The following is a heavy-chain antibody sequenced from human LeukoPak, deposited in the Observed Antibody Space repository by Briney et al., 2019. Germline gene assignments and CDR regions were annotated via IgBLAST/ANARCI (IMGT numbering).Heavy chain of an antibody. Sequence: SETLSLTCTVSGGSISSGGYYWSWIRQHPGKGLEWIGYIYYSGSTYYNLSLKSRVTISVDTSKNQFSLKLTSVTAADTAVYYCARHENGDHLRNWGQGTLVTVSS. V-gene: IGHV4-31*03. D-gene: IGHD4-17*01. CDR2: IYYSGST. CDR3: ARHENGDHLRN. CDR1: GGSISSGGYY. J-gene: IGHJ4*02.